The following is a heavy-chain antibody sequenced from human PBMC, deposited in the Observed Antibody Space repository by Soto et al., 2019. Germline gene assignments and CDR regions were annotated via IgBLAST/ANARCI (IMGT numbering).Heavy chain of an antibody. J-gene: IGHJ4*02. Sequence: ASVKVSCKASGYTFTSYGISWVRQAPGQGLEWMGWISAYNGNTNYAQKLQGRVTMTTDTSTSTAYMELRSLRSDDTAVYYCARDSRRTYYDFWSGWDYWGQGTLVTVSS. CDR1: GYTFTSYG. CDR3: ARDSRRTYYDFWSGWDY. CDR2: ISAYNGNT. D-gene: IGHD3-3*01. V-gene: IGHV1-18*01.